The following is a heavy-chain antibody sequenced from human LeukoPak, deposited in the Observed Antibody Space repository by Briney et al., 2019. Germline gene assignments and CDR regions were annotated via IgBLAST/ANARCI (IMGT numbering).Heavy chain of an antibody. D-gene: IGHD4-11*01. V-gene: IGHV4-34*01. Sequence: PSETLSLTCAVYGGSISGYYWSWIRQPPGKGLEWIGEINHSGSTNYNPSLKSRVTISVDTSKNQFSLKLSSVTAADTAVYYCARESIDYSMVLIYYGMDVWGQGTTVTVSS. CDR2: INHSGST. CDR3: ARESIDYSMVLIYYGMDV. CDR1: GGSISGYY. J-gene: IGHJ6*02.